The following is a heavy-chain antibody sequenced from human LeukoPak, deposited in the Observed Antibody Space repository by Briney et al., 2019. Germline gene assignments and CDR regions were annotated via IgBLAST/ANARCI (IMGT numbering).Heavy chain of an antibody. CDR1: DDSISNYY. J-gene: IGHJ4*02. V-gene: IGHV4-59*01. Sequence: SETLSLTCTVSDDSISNYYWSWIRQPPGEGLEWIGYIYYSGSTTYNPSLKSRVTMSVDTSKNQFSLKLRSVTAADTALYYCARIYNSSQWLAPGDYWGQGTLVTVSS. CDR2: IYYSGST. D-gene: IGHD6-19*01. CDR3: ARIYNSSQWLAPGDY.